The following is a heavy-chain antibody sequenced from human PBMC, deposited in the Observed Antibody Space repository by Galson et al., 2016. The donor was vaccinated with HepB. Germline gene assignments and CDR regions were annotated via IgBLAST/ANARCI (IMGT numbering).Heavy chain of an antibody. CDR2: ISSGGGST. Sequence: SLRLSCAASGFTFSSYGMNWVRQAPGQGLEWVSSISSGGGSTYYADSVQGRFTISRDDSENTLYLQMNSLRAADTAVYFCAKLTSNFNYWGQGTLVTVSS. J-gene: IGHJ4*02. V-gene: IGHV3-23*01. D-gene: IGHD4-11*01. CDR3: AKLTSNFNY. CDR1: GFTFSSYG.